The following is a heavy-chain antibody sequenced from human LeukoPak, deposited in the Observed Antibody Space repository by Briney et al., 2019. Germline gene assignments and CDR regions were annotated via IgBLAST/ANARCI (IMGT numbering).Heavy chain of an antibody. CDR1: GFTFSSYS. Sequence: PGGSLRLSCAASGFTFSSYSMNWVRQAPGKGLEWVSYISSSSSTIYYADSVKGRFTISRDNAKNSLYLQMNSLRAEDTAVYYCARDRGWFGESNFDYWGQGTLVTVSS. CDR3: ARDRGWFGESNFDY. J-gene: IGHJ4*02. D-gene: IGHD3-10*01. V-gene: IGHV3-48*01. CDR2: ISSSSSTI.